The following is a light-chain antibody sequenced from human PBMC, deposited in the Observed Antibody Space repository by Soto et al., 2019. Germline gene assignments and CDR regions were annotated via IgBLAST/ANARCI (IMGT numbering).Light chain of an antibody. V-gene: IGKV3-20*01. CDR3: QQYNYSPGS. Sequence: VLTQSPGTLPLSHGERATLFCRASQSVSTYFAWYQQKPGQPPRLLIHDASSRATGIPDRFSGSGSGTDFTLTISRLEPEDFAVYYCQQYNYSPGSFGQGTKVDIK. J-gene: IGKJ1*01. CDR1: QSVSTY. CDR2: DAS.